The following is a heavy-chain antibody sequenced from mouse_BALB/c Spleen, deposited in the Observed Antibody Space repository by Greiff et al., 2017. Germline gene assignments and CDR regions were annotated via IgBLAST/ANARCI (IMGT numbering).Heavy chain of an antibody. D-gene: IGHD2-4*01. CDR3: ARYSKGDYGPYAMDY. J-gene: IGHJ4*01. CDR2: ISYSGST. Sequence: VQLKQSGPSLVKPSQTLSLTCSVTGDSITSGYWNWIRKFPGNKLEYMGYISYSGSTYYNPSLKSRISITRDTSKNQYYLQLNSVTTEDTATYSCARYSKGDYGPYAMDYWGQGTSVTVSS. V-gene: IGHV3-8*02. CDR1: GDSITSGY.